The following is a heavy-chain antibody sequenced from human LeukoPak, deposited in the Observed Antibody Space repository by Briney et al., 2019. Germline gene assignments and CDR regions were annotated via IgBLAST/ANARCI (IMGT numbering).Heavy chain of an antibody. D-gene: IGHD3-10*01. CDR1: GDSISSYY. CDR3: ARRGSGSYWNDAFDI. Sequence: SETLSLTCTVSGDSISSYYLRWIRKPPGKGLEWIGSIYYSGSANYNPSLKSRVTISVDTSKNQFSLKLNSVTAADTAVYYCARRGSGSYWNDAFDIWGQGTMVTVSS. J-gene: IGHJ3*02. V-gene: IGHV4-59*01. CDR2: IYYSGSA.